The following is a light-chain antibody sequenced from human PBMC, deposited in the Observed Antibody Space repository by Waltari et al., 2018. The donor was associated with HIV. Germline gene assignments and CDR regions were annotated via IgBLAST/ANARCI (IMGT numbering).Light chain of an antibody. Sequence: DIQMTQSPSSLSASLGERVVITCRASQAISTYLNWYQQKPGKAPVLLVYSAYTLQPGAPSRFRGAGSGRDFSLSITGLQTEDFATYFCQQSYGSPFNFGPGT. CDR3: QQSYGSPFN. J-gene: IGKJ3*01. CDR1: QAISTY. V-gene: IGKV1-39*01. CDR2: SAY.